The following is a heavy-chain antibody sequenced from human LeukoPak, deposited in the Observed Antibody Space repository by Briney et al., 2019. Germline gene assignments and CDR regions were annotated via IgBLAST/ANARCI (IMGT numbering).Heavy chain of an antibody. V-gene: IGHV3-23*01. CDR2: ISGSGGST. J-gene: IGHJ4*02. Sequence: GGSLRLSCAASGFTFSSYAMSWVRQAPGKELEWVSAISGSGGSTYYADSVKGRFTISRDNSKNTLYLQMNSLRAEDTAVYYCATRAYYYGSGSYRYFDYWGQGTLVTVSS. CDR1: GFTFSSYA. D-gene: IGHD3-10*01. CDR3: ATRAYYYGSGSYRYFDY.